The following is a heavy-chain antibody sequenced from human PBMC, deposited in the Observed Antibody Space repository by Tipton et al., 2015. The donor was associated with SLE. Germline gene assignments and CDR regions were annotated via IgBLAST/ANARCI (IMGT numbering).Heavy chain of an antibody. Sequence: TLSLTCAVSGGSLNSSTDYWGWIRQPPGKGLEWIGSVSYGGSTYSNPSLKSRVTISVDTSKNQFALRLRSVTAADTAVYYCARPDYCAGGTCYLDWGQGILVTVSS. D-gene: IGHD2-8*02. J-gene: IGHJ4*02. CDR2: VSYGGST. V-gene: IGHV4-39*06. CDR3: ARPDYCAGGTCYLD. CDR1: GGSLNSSTDY.